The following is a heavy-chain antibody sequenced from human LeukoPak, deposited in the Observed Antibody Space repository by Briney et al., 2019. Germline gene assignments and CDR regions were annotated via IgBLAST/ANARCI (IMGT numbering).Heavy chain of an antibody. J-gene: IGHJ4*02. CDR1: GYTFTSYG. CDR3: ARVLLSRSSSWYGYFDY. CDR2: ISAYNGNT. D-gene: IGHD6-13*01. V-gene: IGHV1-18*01. Sequence: ASVKVSCKASGYTFTSYGISWVRQAPGQGLEWMGWISAYNGNTNYAQKLQGRVTMTTDTSTSTAYMELRSLRSDDTAVYYCARVLLSRSSSWYGYFDYWGQGTLVTVSS.